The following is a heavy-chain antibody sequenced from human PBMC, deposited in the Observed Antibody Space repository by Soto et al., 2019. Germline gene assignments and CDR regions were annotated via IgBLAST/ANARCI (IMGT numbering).Heavy chain of an antibody. J-gene: IGHJ5*02. CDR3: ARSWGYYGSGSYYL. CDR2: IYYSGST. CDR1: GGSISSYY. D-gene: IGHD3-10*01. V-gene: IGHV4-59*01. Sequence: PSETLSLTCAVYGGSISSYYWSWIRQPPGKGLEWIGYIYYSGSTNYNPSLKSRVTISVDTSKNQFSLKLSSVTAADTAVYYCARSWGYYGSGSYYLWGQGTLVTVSS.